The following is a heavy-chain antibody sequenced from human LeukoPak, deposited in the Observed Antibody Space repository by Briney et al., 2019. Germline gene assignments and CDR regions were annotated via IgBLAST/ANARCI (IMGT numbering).Heavy chain of an antibody. V-gene: IGHV1-69*04. CDR1: GGTFSSYA. J-gene: IGHJ3*02. D-gene: IGHD2-21*02. Sequence: SVKVSCKASGGTFSSYAISWVRQAPGQGLEWMGRIIPIFGIANYAQKFQGRVTITADKSTSTAYMELSSLRSEDTAVYYCARGCGGDCKGAFDIWGQGTMATVSS. CDR2: IIPIFGIA. CDR3: ARGCGGDCKGAFDI.